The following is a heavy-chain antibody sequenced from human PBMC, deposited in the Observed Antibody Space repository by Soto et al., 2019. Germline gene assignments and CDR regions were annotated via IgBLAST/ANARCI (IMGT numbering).Heavy chain of an antibody. CDR3: ARGRVAGTGGSWFDP. D-gene: IGHD6-19*01. Sequence: ASVKVSCKASGYTFTSYGISWVRQAPGQGLEWMGIISPSGGSTSYAQKFQGRVTMTRDTSTSTVYMELSSLRSEDTAVYYCARGRVAGTGGSWFDPWGQGTLVTVSS. CDR2: ISPSGGST. CDR1: GYTFTSYG. J-gene: IGHJ5*02. V-gene: IGHV1-46*01.